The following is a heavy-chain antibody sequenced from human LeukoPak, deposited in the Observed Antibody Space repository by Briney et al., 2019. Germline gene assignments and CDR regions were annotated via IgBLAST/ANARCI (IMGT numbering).Heavy chain of an antibody. V-gene: IGHV4-39*01. CDR1: GGSISSSSYY. CDR2: IYYSGST. Sequence: SETLSLTCTVSGGSISSSSYYWGWIRQPPGKGLEWIGSIYYSGSTYYNPSLKSRVTISVDTSKNQFSLKLSSVTAADTAVYYCARGGGLWFGELYDGLHFLNNWFDPWGQGTLVTVSS. D-gene: IGHD3-10*01. CDR3: ARGGGLWFGELYDGLHFLNNWFDP. J-gene: IGHJ5*02.